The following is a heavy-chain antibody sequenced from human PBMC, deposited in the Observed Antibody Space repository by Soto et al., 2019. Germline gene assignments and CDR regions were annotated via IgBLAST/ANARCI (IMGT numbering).Heavy chain of an antibody. Sequence: QVQLQESGPGLVKPSQTLSLTCTVSGGSISSGGYYWSWIRQHPGKGLEWIGYIYYSGSTYCNPSLKSRVTISLDPSKNQFSLKLSSVTAADTAVYYCARELRFGEDYYGMDVWGQGTTVTVSS. CDR1: GGSISSGGYY. V-gene: IGHV4-31*03. D-gene: IGHD3-10*01. CDR3: ARELRFGEDYYGMDV. CDR2: IYYSGST. J-gene: IGHJ6*02.